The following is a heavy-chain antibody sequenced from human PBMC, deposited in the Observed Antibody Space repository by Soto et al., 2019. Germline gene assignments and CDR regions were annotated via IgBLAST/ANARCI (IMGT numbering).Heavy chain of an antibody. CDR1: GASISGYY. D-gene: IGHD1-1*01. CDR3: VRDGTKTLRDWFDP. CDR2: IYATGTT. J-gene: IGHJ5*02. V-gene: IGHV4-4*07. Sequence: QVQLQESGPGLVKPSETLSLTCTVSGASISGYYWSWIRKSAGKGLEWIGRIYATGTTDYDTSLTSRVMMAVDTSKKQFSLRLRSVTAADTAVYYCVRDGTKTLRDWFDPWGQGISVTVSS.